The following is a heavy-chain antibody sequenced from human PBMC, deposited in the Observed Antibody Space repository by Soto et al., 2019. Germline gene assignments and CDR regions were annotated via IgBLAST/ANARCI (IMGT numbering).Heavy chain of an antibody. CDR2: IYPGDSDT. V-gene: IGHV5-51*01. J-gene: IGHJ4*02. Sequence: GESLKISFKGSGYSFTTYLICWVRQMPGKGLEWMGIIYPGDSDTRYSPSFQGQVTISDDKSISTAYLQWSSLKASDTAMYYCARPREIRGLVGFDSSGQGTLVTLSS. CDR1: GYSFTTYL. D-gene: IGHD1-26*01. CDR3: ARPREIRGLVGFDS.